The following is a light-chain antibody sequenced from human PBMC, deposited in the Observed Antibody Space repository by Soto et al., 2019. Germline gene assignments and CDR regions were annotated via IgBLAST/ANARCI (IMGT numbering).Light chain of an antibody. CDR2: GAS. Sequence: EIVLTQSPGTLSLSPGERSTLSFSSSQSVSSSYLAWYQQKPGQAPRLLIYGASSRATGIPDRFSGSGSGTDFTLTISRLEPEDFAVYYCQQHGTSPITFGQGTRLEI. V-gene: IGKV3-20*01. CDR3: QQHGTSPIT. J-gene: IGKJ5*01. CDR1: QSVSSSY.